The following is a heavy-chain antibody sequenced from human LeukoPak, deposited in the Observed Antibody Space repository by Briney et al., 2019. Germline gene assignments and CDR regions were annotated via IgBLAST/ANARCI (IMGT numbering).Heavy chain of an antibody. V-gene: IGHV4-61*02. J-gene: IGHJ5*02. CDR3: ARDRADYVWGSYRSNNWFDP. CDR2: IYTSGST. D-gene: IGHD3-16*02. Sequence: PSETLSLTCTVSGGSISGGSYYWSWIRQPAGKGLEWIGRIYTSGSTNYNPSLKSRVTISVDTSKNQFSLKLSSVTAADTAVYYCARDRADYVWGSYRSNNWFDPWGQGTLVTVSS. CDR1: GGSISGGSYY.